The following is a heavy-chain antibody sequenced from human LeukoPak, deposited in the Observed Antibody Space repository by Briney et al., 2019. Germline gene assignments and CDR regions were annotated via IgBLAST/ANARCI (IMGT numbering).Heavy chain of an antibody. V-gene: IGHV1-2*04. CDR1: GYTFTGYY. D-gene: IGHD3-3*01. CDR2: INPNSGGT. CDR3: ARGRLYYDFWSGSPPFDY. J-gene: IGHJ4*02. Sequence: GASVKVSCKASGYTFTGYYMHWVRQAPGQGLEWMGWINPNSGGTNYAQKFQGWVTMTRDTSISTAYKELSRLRSDDTAVYYCARGRLYYDFWSGSPPFDYWGQGTLVTVSS.